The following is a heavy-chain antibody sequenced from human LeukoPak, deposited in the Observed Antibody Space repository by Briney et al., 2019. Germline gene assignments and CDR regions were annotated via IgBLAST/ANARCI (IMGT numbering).Heavy chain of an antibody. Sequence: GESLKISSKASGYSFTSYWIGWVRQMPGKGLEWMGITDPGDSDTRYTPSFQGQVTISADKSLSTAYLQWNSLKASDTAMYYCARQTAMGRSGDYWGQGTLVTVSS. CDR2: TDPGDSDT. D-gene: IGHD5-18*01. J-gene: IGHJ4*02. CDR1: GYSFTSYW. CDR3: ARQTAMGRSGDY. V-gene: IGHV5-51*01.